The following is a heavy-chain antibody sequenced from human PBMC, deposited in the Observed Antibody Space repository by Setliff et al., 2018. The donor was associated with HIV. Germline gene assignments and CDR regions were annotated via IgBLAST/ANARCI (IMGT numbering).Heavy chain of an antibody. D-gene: IGHD3-22*01. J-gene: IGHJ3*02. V-gene: IGHV1-69*10. CDR2: IIPILGVA. CDR1: GGTFSTYA. CDR3: ASDYYDSSGYPQGAFDI. Sequence: SVKVSCKASGGTFSTYAISWVRQAPGQGLEWMGGIIPILGVANYAQRFQGKVTITADKSTSTAYMELSSLRSEDTAVYYCASDYYDSSGYPQGAFDIWGQGTMVTVSS.